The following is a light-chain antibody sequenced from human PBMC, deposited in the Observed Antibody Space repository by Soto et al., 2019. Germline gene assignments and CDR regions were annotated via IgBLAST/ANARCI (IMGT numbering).Light chain of an antibody. CDR2: YDN. Sequence: QSVLTQPPSASGTPGQRVTISCSGSNSNIGSNTVNWYQQLPGTAPKLLIYYDNLRPSGVPDRISGSKSGTSASLAISGLQSDDEAYYYWAAWDDSLNGRVFGTGTKLTVL. V-gene: IGLV1-44*01. J-gene: IGLJ1*01. CDR1: NSNIGSNT. CDR3: AAWDDSLNGRV.